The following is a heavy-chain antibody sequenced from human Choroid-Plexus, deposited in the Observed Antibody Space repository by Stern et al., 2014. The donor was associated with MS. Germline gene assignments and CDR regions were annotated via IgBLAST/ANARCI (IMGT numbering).Heavy chain of an antibody. CDR2: IDRGGDP. D-gene: IGHD2-2*01. Sequence: QVQLGQWGAGLLKPSETLSLTCAVYGGSFSGYYWSWIRQSPGKGLEWIGEIDRGGDPNYTPARKSRITISVDRSKTRLSLNRSAVTAADTAIYYCVRERCINTRCYGGRFGYYYYGMDVWGQGTTVTVSS. CDR1: GGSFSGYY. CDR3: VRERCINTRCYGGRFGYYYYGMDV. V-gene: IGHV4-34*01. J-gene: IGHJ6*02.